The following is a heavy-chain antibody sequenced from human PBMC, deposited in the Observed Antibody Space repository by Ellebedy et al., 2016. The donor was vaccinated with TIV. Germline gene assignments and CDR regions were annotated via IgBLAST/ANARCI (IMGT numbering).Heavy chain of an antibody. D-gene: IGHD4-17*01. CDR3: ATDGGYGDYLSPAHASVM. J-gene: IGHJ3*02. Sequence: GESLKISCAASGFSFRSYWMTWVRQAPGKGLEWVANINQDATKTFYVDSVEGRFTISRDNAKNSLFLQMNSLGVEDTAVYYCATDGGYGDYLSPAHASVMWGQGTLVSVSS. CDR2: INQDATKT. V-gene: IGHV3-7*01. CDR1: GFSFRSYW.